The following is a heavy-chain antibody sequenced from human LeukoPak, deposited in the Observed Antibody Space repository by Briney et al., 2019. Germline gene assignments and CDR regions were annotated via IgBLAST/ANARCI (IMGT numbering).Heavy chain of an antibody. D-gene: IGHD2-2*01. Sequence: PSETLSLTCTVSGGSISSYYWSWIRQPAGKGLEWIGRIYTSGATQYSPSLRSRVTISIDTSTNQFSLKQTSVTAADTALYYCARGGCSSTSCYSDYWGQGTLVTVSS. CDR3: ARGGCSSTSCYSDY. J-gene: IGHJ4*02. CDR1: GGSISSYY. V-gene: IGHV4-4*07. CDR2: IYTSGAT.